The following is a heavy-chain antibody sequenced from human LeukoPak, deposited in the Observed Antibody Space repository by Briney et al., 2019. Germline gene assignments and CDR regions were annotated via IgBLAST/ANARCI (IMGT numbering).Heavy chain of an antibody. V-gene: IGHV3-11*06. D-gene: IGHD1-26*01. CDR2: ISSSSSYI. Sequence: KPGGSLRLSCAASGFTFSDYYMSWIRQAPGKGLEWVSSISSSSSYIYYADSVKGRFTISRDNAKNSLYLQMNSLRAEDTAVYYCARDLLVGAACLDYWGQGTLVTVSS. CDR1: GFTFSDYY. CDR3: ARDLLVGAACLDY. J-gene: IGHJ4*02.